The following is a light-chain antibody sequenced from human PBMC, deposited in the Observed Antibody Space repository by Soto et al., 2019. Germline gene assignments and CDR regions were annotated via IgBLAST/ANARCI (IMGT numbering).Light chain of an antibody. V-gene: IGLV2-14*01. CDR1: SSDVGRYNY. J-gene: IGLJ3*02. Sequence: QSVLTQPASVSGSPGQSITISCSGTSSDVGRYNYVSWYQQHPGKAAKLSIYEVSNRPSGISSRFSGSTSANTAYLTISGLQAEDEAEYYCSSYTSSSSTGGVFGGGSKLTVL. CDR3: SSYTSSSSTGGV. CDR2: EVS.